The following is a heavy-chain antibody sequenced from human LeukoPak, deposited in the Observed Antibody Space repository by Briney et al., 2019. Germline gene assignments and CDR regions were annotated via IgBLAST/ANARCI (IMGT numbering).Heavy chain of an antibody. CDR3: ARVGEGVVVPAARRYYYYMDV. D-gene: IGHD2-2*01. Sequence: SETLSLNCTVSGGSISSGSYYWSWIRQPAGKGLEWIGRIYTSGSTNYNPSLKSRVTISVDTSKNQFSLKLSSVTAADTAVYYCARVGEGVVVPAARRYYYYMDVWGKGTTVTVSS. CDR1: GGSISSGSYY. J-gene: IGHJ6*03. V-gene: IGHV4-61*02. CDR2: IYTSGST.